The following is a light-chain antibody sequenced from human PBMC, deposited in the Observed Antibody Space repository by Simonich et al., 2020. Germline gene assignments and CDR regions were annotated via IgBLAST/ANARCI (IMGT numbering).Light chain of an antibody. CDR2: GAS. Sequence: EIVMTQSPATLSVSPGERATLSCRASQSVSSNFAWYQQKPGQAPRHLIYGASTRATGIPARFSGSGYGTEFTLTISSMQSEDFAVYYCQQYNNWWTFGQGTKVEIK. J-gene: IGKJ1*01. V-gene: IGKV3-15*01. CDR1: QSVSSN. CDR3: QQYNNWWT.